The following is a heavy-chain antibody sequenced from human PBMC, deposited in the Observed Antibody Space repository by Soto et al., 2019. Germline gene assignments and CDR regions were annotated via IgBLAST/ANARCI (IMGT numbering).Heavy chain of an antibody. D-gene: IGHD1-26*01. CDR3: ARGLSGSYYFDY. CDR2: ISSSSSYI. V-gene: IGHV3-21*01. J-gene: IGHJ4*02. CDR1: GFTFSSYS. Sequence: GGSLRLSCAASGFTFSSYSMNWVRQAPGKGLEWVSSISSSSSYIYYADSVKGRFTISRDNAKNSLYLQMNSLRAEDTAVYYCARGLSGSYYFDYWGQGTLVTVSS.